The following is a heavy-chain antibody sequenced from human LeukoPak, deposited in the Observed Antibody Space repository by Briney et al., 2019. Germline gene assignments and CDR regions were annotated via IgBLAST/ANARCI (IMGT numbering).Heavy chain of an antibody. CDR2: ISSSGNTI. CDR1: GFTFSDYY. D-gene: IGHD2-15*01. CDR3: ARGGPDYCNGGSCYHHDAFDI. Sequence: GGSLRLSCAASGFTFSDYYMSWIRQAPGKGLEWVSYISSSGNTIYYADSVKGRFTISRDDAKNSLYLQMNSLRAEDTAVYYCARGGPDYCNGGSCYHHDAFDIWGQGTMVTVSS. J-gene: IGHJ3*02. V-gene: IGHV3-11*01.